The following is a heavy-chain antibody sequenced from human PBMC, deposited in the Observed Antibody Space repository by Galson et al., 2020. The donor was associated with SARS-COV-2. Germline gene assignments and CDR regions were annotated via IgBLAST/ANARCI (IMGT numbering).Heavy chain of an antibody. CDR2: ISWNSGSI. V-gene: IGHV3-9*01. CDR3: AGIDYYYGMGF. J-gene: IGHJ6*02. Sequence: GGSLRPSCAASGFTFDDYAMHWVRQAPGKGLEWVSGISWNSGSIGYADSVKGRFTISRDNAKNSLYLQMNSLRAEDTALYYCAGIDYYYGMGFWCQGTTVTVSS. CDR1: GFTFDDYA. D-gene: IGHD2-21*01.